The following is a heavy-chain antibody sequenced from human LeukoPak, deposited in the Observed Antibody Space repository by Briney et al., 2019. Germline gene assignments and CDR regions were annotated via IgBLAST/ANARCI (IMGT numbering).Heavy chain of an antibody. Sequence: GESLKISCKGSGYSFTSYWIGWVRQMPGKGLEWTGIIYPGDSDTTYSPSFQGQVTISADKSISTAYLQWSSLKASDTAMYYCARSAGCSGGSCYTPKDYYYYAMDVWGQGTTVTVSS. CDR1: GYSFTSYW. CDR2: IYPGDSDT. J-gene: IGHJ6*02. D-gene: IGHD2-15*01. V-gene: IGHV5-51*01. CDR3: ARSAGCSGGSCYTPKDYYYYAMDV.